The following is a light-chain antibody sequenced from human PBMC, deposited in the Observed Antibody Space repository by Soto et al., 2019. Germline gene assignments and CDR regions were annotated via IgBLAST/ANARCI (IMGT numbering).Light chain of an antibody. CDR2: GAS. CDR3: QQTDTIPRT. V-gene: IGKV1-39*01. CDR1: QSISSY. Sequence: DIQMTQSPSSLSSSLGDRLTITCRASQSISSYLNWYQQKPGSAPKLLIFGASTLESGVPSRFSGSGSGTDFTLTVSSLQVEDFATYYCQQTDTIPRTFGQGTKVDIK. J-gene: IGKJ1*01.